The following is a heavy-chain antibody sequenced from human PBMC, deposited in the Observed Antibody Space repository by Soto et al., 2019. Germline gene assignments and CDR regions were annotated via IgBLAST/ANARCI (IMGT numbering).Heavy chain of an antibody. CDR1: GFSFGTYV. V-gene: IGHV3-23*01. CDR3: AMTRLYDPVTNDYQRYALDI. Sequence: GGSLRLSCVASGFSFGTYVMNWVRQAPGKGLEWVSGVSSSGGRVYSADSVKGRFTISRDNSRNTLYLQMNSLRAEDTAIYYCAMTRLYDPVTNDYQRYALDIWRQRTQVTV. J-gene: IGHJ3*02. D-gene: IGHD3-16*01. CDR2: VSSSGGRV.